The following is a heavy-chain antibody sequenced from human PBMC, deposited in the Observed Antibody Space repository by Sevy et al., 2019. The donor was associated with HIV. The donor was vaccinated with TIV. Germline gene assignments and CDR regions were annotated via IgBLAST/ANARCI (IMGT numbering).Heavy chain of an antibody. CDR3: ARGKSGYDYGLDY. Sequence: GGSLRLSCAASGFPVSSNYMSWVRQAPGKGLEWVSVIYRDGSTYHADSVKGRFTISRDNSKNTLYLQMNSLGVEDTAVYYCARGKSGYDYGLDYWGQGTLVTVSS. CDR1: GFPVSSNY. V-gene: IGHV3-66*01. J-gene: IGHJ4*02. CDR2: IYRDGST. D-gene: IGHD5-18*01.